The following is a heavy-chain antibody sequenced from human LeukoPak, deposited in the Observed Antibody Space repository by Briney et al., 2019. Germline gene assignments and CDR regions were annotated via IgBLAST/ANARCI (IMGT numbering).Heavy chain of an antibody. CDR3: ARGRLAPEHNYYYYYYMDV. Sequence: SVKVSCKASGGTFSSYAISWVRQAPGQGLEWMGGIIPIFGTANYAQKFQGRVTITTDESTSTAYMELSSLRSEDTAVYYCARGRLAPEHNYYYYYYMDVWGKGTTVTVSS. D-gene: IGHD1-14*01. J-gene: IGHJ6*03. V-gene: IGHV1-69*05. CDR1: GGTFSSYA. CDR2: IIPIFGTA.